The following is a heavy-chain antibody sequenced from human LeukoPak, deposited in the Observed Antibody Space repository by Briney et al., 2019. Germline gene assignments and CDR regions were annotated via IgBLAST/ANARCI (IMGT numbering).Heavy chain of an antibody. Sequence: ASVKVSCKASGYTFTGHYMHWVRQAPGQGLEWMGWINPDSGGTNYAQKFQGRVTMTRDTSISTAYMVLSRLRFDDTALYYCTRGGGGATAPSDYWGQGTLVTVSS. V-gene: IGHV1-2*02. CDR1: GYTFTGHY. CDR3: TRGGGGATAPSDY. D-gene: IGHD1-26*01. J-gene: IGHJ4*02. CDR2: INPDSGGT.